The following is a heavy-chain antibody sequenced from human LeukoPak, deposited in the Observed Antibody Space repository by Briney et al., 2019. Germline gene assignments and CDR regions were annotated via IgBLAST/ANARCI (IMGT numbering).Heavy chain of an antibody. D-gene: IGHD5-24*01. CDR3: AKDRRDGYNRGRVDY. V-gene: IGHV3-23*01. CDR2: ISGSGGSA. Sequence: GGSLRLSCAASGFTFSSYAMSWVRQAPGKGLEWVSAISGSGGSAYYADSVKGRFTISRDNSKNTLYLQMNSLRAEDTAVYYCAKDRRDGYNRGRVDYWGQGTLVTVSS. J-gene: IGHJ4*02. CDR1: GFTFSSYA.